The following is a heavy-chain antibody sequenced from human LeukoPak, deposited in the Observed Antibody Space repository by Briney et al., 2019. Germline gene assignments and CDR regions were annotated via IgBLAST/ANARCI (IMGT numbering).Heavy chain of an antibody. Sequence: ASVKVSCKASGYTFTSYDINWVRQATGQGLEWMGWMDPNSGNTGYAQKFQGRVTMTRNTSISTAYMELSGLRSEDTAVYYCARGGPLLWFGALRHNWFDPWGQGTLVTVSS. CDR2: MDPNSGNT. J-gene: IGHJ5*02. D-gene: IGHD3-10*01. CDR1: GYTFTSYD. CDR3: ARGGPLLWFGALRHNWFDP. V-gene: IGHV1-8*01.